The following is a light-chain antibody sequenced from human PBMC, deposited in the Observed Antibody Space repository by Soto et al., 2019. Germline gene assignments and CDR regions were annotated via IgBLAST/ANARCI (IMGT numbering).Light chain of an antibody. CDR2: GAS. Sequence: EIVMTQSPAPLSVSPGEGATLSSRASQSVSSRLAWYQQKPGQAPRLLIYGASTRATGIPARFSGSGSGTEFTLIISSLQSEDSAVYYCQQYNSWLWTFGQGTKVEIK. J-gene: IGKJ1*01. V-gene: IGKV3-15*01. CDR1: QSVSSR. CDR3: QQYNSWLWT.